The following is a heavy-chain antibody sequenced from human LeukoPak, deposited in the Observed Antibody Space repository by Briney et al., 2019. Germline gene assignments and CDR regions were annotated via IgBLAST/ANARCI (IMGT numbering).Heavy chain of an antibody. CDR2: IYTSGST. J-gene: IGHJ4*02. CDR1: GGSISSGSYY. CDR3: ARVNSAGGYLED. D-gene: IGHD3-22*01. Sequence: ASQTLSLTCTVSGGSISSGSYYWSWIRQPAGKGLEWIGRIYTSGSTNYNPSLKSRVTISVDTSKNQFSLKLSSVTAADTAVYYCARVNSAGGYLEDWGQGTLVTVSS. V-gene: IGHV4-61*02.